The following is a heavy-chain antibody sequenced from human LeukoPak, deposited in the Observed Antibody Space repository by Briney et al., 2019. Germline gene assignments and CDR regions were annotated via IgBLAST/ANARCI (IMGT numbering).Heavy chain of an antibody. Sequence: PSETLPLTCPVSGDSINSSDYYWAWLRQPPGEALMWIRTKYYSGRTYYKSSFKSRLTLSVDSSKNQFSLKMIHVTAAGTGVYLCARHGNWDPFDYWGEGALVTVP. CDR1: GDSINSSDYY. CDR3: ARHGNWDPFDY. D-gene: IGHD7-27*01. CDR2: KYYSGRT. J-gene: IGHJ4*02. V-gene: IGHV4-39*01.